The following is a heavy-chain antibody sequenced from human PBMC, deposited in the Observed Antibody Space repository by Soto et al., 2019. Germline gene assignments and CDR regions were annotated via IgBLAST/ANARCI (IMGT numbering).Heavy chain of an antibody. D-gene: IGHD5-18*01. Sequence: GGSLRLSCEASGFTFSSYTMRWVRQAPGKGLEWVSAISGSGGSINYADSVKGRFTISRDNSKNTLYLQMNSLRAEDTAVYYCAKDRIQLWLSQPDQFDYWGHGTLVTVSS. CDR3: AKDRIQLWLSQPDQFDY. CDR1: GFTFSSYT. V-gene: IGHV3-23*01. J-gene: IGHJ4*01. CDR2: ISGSGGSI.